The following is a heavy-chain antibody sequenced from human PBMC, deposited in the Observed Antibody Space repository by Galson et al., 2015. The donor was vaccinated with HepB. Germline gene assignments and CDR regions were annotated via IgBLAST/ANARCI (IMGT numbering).Heavy chain of an antibody. CDR2: ISNSGGAT. V-gene: IGHV3-23*01. J-gene: IGHJ6*02. CDR3: AKDRNSTSPGTYGMDV. CDR1: GFTFNRYA. Sequence: SLRLSCAASGFTFNRYAMKWVRQAPGKGLEWVSSISNSGGATYYADSVKGRFTISRDNSKNTLYLQMNSLRAEDTALYYCAKDRNSTSPGTYGMDVWGQGTTVTVFS. D-gene: IGHD6-6*01.